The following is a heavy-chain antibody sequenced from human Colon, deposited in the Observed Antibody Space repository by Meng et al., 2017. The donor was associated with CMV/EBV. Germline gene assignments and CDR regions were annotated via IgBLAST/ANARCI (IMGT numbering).Heavy chain of an antibody. J-gene: IGHJ4*02. CDR3: ARDLLYYDFWSGYIDY. V-gene: IGHV4-39*07. CDR2: IYYSGST. D-gene: IGHD3-3*01. Sequence: SETLSLTCTVSGGSISSSSYYWGWIRQPPGKGLEWIGSIYYSGSTYYNPSLKSRVTISVDTSKNQFSLKLSSVTAADTAVYYCARDLLYYDFWSGYIDYWGQGTLVTVSS. CDR1: GGSISSSSYY.